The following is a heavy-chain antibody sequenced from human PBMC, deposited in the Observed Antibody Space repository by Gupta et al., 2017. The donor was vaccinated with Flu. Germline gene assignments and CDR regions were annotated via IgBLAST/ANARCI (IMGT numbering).Heavy chain of an antibody. CDR1: GFTFSSYE. CDR2: ISSSDSST. D-gene: IGHD2-21*02. V-gene: IGHV3-48*03. CDR3: ARGARVTGCGGDCYDDY. Sequence: EVQLVESGGGLVQPGGSLRLSCAASGFTFSSYEMSWVRQAPGKGLEWVSYISSSDSSTYYADSVKGRFTISRDNAKNSLYLQMNSLRVEDTAVYYCARGARVTGCGGDCYDDYWGQGTLVTVSS. J-gene: IGHJ4*02.